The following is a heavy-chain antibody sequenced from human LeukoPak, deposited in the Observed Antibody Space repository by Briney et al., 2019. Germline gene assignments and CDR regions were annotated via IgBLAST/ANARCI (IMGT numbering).Heavy chain of an antibody. V-gene: IGHV4-38-2*01. D-gene: IGHD6-13*01. CDR3: ARQGGSSSPYDYYYMDV. CDR2: IYHSGNT. CDR1: GYSISSGYY. Sequence: SETLPLTCAVSGYSISSGYYWGWFRQPPGKGLEWIGCIYHSGNTYYNPSLKSRVTISVDTSKNLFSLSLTSVTAEDTAVYYCARQGGSSSPYDYYYMDVWGKGTTVTVSS. J-gene: IGHJ6*03.